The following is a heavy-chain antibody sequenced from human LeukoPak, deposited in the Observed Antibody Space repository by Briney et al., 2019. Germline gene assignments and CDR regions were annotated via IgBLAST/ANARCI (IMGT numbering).Heavy chain of an antibody. D-gene: IGHD3-22*01. CDR2: IYSGGST. CDR3: ARPSADDYDSSGYYYY. V-gene: IGHV3-53*01. J-gene: IGHJ4*02. CDR1: GFTVSNNY. Sequence: PGGSLRLSCAASGFTVSNNYMSWVRQAPGKGLEWVSVIYSGGSTYYADSVKGRFTISRDNSKNTLFLQMNSLRAEDTAVYYCARPSADDYDSSGYYYYWGQGTLVTVSS.